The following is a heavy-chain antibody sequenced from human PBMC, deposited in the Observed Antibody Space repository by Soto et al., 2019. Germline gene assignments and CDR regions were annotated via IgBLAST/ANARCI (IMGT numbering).Heavy chain of an antibody. CDR3: AKATLRVVHPLVFDH. V-gene: IGHV3-23*01. CDR2: ISGSGGAT. Sequence: GGSLTLSCAASGYSFSSSSMKWVRQAPGKGLEWISVISGSGGATYFADSVKGWFTISRDNSKNTLYLQMNSLRAEDMAVYYCAKATLRVVHPLVFDHWGQGSLVTVSS. D-gene: IGHD3-3*01. CDR1: GYSFSSSS. J-gene: IGHJ4*02.